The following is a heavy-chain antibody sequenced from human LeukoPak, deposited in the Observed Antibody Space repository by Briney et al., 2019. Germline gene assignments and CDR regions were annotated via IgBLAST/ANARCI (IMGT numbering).Heavy chain of an antibody. Sequence: GGSLRLSCAASGFTFSNFGMHWVRQAPGKGLEWVAFMGFEGIHKYYADSVKGRFTISKDNSKATSYLQINSLRPEDTAVYYCAKDLRTGYASDYWGQGTRVTVPS. D-gene: IGHD5-18*01. V-gene: IGHV3-30*02. J-gene: IGHJ4*02. CDR1: GFTFSNFG. CDR2: MGFEGIHK. CDR3: AKDLRTGYASDY.